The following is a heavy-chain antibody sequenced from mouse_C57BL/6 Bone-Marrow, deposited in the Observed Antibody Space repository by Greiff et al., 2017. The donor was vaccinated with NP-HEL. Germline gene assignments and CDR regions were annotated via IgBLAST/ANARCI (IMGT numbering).Heavy chain of an antibody. D-gene: IGHD1-1*01. V-gene: IGHV1-64*01. CDR3: ARYGSSFFDY. Sequence: VQLQQPGAELVKPGASVKLSCKASGYTFTSYWMHWVKQRPGQGLEWIGMIHPNSGSTNYNEKFKSKATLTVDKASSKAYMQLSHLTSEDSAVYYCARYGSSFFDYWGQGTTLTVSS. CDR2: IHPNSGST. CDR1: GYTFTSYW. J-gene: IGHJ2*01.